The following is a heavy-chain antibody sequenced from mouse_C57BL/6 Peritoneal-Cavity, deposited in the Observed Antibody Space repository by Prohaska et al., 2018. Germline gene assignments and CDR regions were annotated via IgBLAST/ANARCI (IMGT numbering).Heavy chain of an antibody. CDR1: GFSLTSYG. CDR2: LWRDGST. Sequence: LSITCTVSGFSLTSYGVHWVRQPPGKGLEWLVVLWRDGSTTYNSALKSRLSISNDNSKNQVFLKMNSSQTDDTAMYYCARGLLKAMDYWGQGTSVTVSS. D-gene: IGHD1-3*01. CDR3: ARGLLKAMDY. V-gene: IGHV2-6*03. J-gene: IGHJ4*01.